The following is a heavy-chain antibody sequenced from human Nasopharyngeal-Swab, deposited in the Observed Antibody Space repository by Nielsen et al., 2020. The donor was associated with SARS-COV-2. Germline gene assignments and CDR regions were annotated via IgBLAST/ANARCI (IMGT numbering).Heavy chain of an antibody. Sequence: GGSLRLSCAASGFTFNNYNFNWVRQAPGKGLEWVSSISSSSSYIYYADSVKGRFTIPRDNAKNSLYLQMNSLRAEDTAVYYCARGGLDYDFWSAYFMDVWGQGTTVTVSS. D-gene: IGHD3-3*01. J-gene: IGHJ6*02. V-gene: IGHV3-21*01. CDR1: GFTFNNYN. CDR2: ISSSSSYI. CDR3: ARGGLDYDFWSAYFMDV.